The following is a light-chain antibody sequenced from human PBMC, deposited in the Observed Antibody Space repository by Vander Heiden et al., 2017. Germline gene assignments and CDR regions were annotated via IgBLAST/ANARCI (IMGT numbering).Light chain of an antibody. V-gene: IGKV1-9*01. J-gene: IGKJ3*01. CDR1: LDVGRF. CDR2: GAS. CDR3: QQLDNYPFT. Sequence: DIQLAQSPAFLSASVGDRVTITCRASLDVGRFLAWYQQKPGKVPKLLIFGASSLQSGVPSRFSASASGTEFSLTISSLQPEDFGTYYCQQLDNYPFTFGPGTTVDIK.